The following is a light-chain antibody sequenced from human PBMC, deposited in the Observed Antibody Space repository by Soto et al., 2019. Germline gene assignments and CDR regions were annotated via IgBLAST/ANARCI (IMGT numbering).Light chain of an antibody. CDR2: ANN. J-gene: IGLJ3*02. CDR1: RSNLGAGYD. V-gene: IGLV1-40*01. CDR3: QSYDKSLSGAWV. Sequence: QLVLTQPPSVSGAPGQGITISCTGTRSNLGAGYDVHWYQQLPGAAPKLLIYANNKRPSGVLDRFSGSKSGTSASLAITGHQAEDEADYDCQSYDKSLSGAWVFGGGTKVTVL.